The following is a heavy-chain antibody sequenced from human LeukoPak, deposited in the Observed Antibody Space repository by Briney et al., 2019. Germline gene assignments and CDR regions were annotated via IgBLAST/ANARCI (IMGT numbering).Heavy chain of an antibody. CDR2: IYSGGST. CDR1: GFTVSSNY. Sequence: GGSLRLSCAASGFTVSSNYMSWVRQAPGKGLEWVSVIYSGGSTYYADSVKGRFTISRDSSKNTLYLQMNSLRAEDTAVYYCARARYNWNSVWFDPWGQGTLVTVSS. J-gene: IGHJ5*02. V-gene: IGHV3-53*01. D-gene: IGHD1-7*01. CDR3: ARARYNWNSVWFDP.